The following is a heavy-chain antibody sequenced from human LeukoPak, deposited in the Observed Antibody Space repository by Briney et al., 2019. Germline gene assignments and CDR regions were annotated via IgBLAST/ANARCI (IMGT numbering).Heavy chain of an antibody. CDR1: GGSISSGSYY. V-gene: IGHV3-11*01. CDR2: ISSSGSTI. D-gene: IGHD3-9*01. Sequence: LSLTCTVSGGSISSGSYYWSWIRQAPGKGLEWVSYISSSGSTIYYADSVKGRFTISRDNAKNSLYLQMNSLRAEDTAVYYCARTDILTGNPFDYWGQGTLVTVSS. J-gene: IGHJ4*02. CDR3: ARTDILTGNPFDY.